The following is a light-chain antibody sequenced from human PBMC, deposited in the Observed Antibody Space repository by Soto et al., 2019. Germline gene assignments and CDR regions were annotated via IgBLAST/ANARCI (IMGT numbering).Light chain of an antibody. CDR1: QSIGTD. CDR2: GAS. V-gene: IGKV1-39*01. J-gene: IGKJ1*01. CDR3: QQTYSTPWT. Sequence: DIQMTQSPSSLSASMGDRVSITCRASQSIGTDLNWYQQKPGKAPKLLIYGASTLQGGVPSRFSGSVSGTEFTLTISSLQPGDLATYFCQQTYSTPWTFGLGTKVDI.